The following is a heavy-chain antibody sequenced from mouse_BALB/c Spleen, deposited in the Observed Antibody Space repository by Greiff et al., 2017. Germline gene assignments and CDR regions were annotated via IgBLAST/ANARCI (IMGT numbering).Heavy chain of an antibody. Sequence: EVQLQQSGPGLVKPSQSLSLTCSVTGYSITSGYYWNWIRQFPGNKLEWMGYISYDGSNNYNPSLKNRISITRDTSKNQFFLKLNSVTTEDTATYYCARYYGSSIDYWGQGTTLTVSS. CDR2: ISYDGSN. D-gene: IGHD1-1*01. CDR3: ARYYGSSIDY. CDR1: GYSITSGYY. J-gene: IGHJ2*01. V-gene: IGHV3-6*02.